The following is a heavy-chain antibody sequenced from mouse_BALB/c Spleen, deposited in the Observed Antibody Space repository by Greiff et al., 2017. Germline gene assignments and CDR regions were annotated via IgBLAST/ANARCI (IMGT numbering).Heavy chain of an antibody. D-gene: IGHD4-1*01. CDR3: ATGTYYFEN. CDR1: GYTFTSYW. CDR2: INPSTGYT. Sequence: VQRVESGAELAKPGASVKMSCKASGYTFTSYWMHWVKQRPGQGLEWIGYINPSTGYTEYNQKFKDKATLTADKSSSTAYMQLSSLTSEDSAVYFCATGTYYFENWGQGTTLTVSS. J-gene: IGHJ2*01. V-gene: IGHV1-7*01.